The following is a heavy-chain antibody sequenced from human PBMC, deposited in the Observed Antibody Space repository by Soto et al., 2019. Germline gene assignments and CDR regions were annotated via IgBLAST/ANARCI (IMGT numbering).Heavy chain of an antibody. J-gene: IGHJ6*02. CDR2: MNPNSGNT. CDR3: TCEKTCYGMDL. V-gene: IGHV1-8*01. Sequence: QVQLVQSGAEVKKPGASVTVSCKASGYTFTSYDINWVRQATGQGLEWMGWMNPNSGNTGYAQKFKGRVTMTRNTSLSTAYMEMSRLIYYGTAVYYCTCEKTCYGMDLWGQGTTVTVSS. CDR1: GYTFTSYD.